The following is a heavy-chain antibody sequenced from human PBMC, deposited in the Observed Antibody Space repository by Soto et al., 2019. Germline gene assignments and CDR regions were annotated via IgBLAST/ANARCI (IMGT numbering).Heavy chain of an antibody. D-gene: IGHD1-26*01. CDR3: ARLLTEGATFREDAFDI. J-gene: IGHJ3*02. V-gene: IGHV1-18*01. CDR1: RYTFTSHG. Sequence: QVELMQSGGEVKRPGASVKVSCKSSRYTFTSHGISWVRQAPGQGLERLGWISTFNGKTDSAQKFQGRITMTADTRTNTAYMELRNLRSDDTAVYYCARLLTEGATFREDAFDIWGQGTKVTVSS. CDR2: ISTFNGKT.